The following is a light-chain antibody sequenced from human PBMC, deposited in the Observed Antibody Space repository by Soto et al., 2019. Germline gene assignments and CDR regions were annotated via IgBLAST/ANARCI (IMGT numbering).Light chain of an antibody. J-gene: IGKJ4*01. CDR2: DAS. CDR1: QDINKN. Sequence: DIQMTQSPSSLSASVGDRVTITCQASQDINKNLIWYQQKPGKAPKLLLYDASDLETGVPSRISGSGSGTGFTFTISSLEPEDLATYYCQHSYSTPLTFGGGTKVYIK. V-gene: IGKV1-33*01. CDR3: QHSYSTPLT.